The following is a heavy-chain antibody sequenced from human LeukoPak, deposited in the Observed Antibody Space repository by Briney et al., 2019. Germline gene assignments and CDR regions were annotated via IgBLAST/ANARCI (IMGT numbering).Heavy chain of an antibody. Sequence: GASVKVSCKASGYTFTGCYMHWVRQAPGQGLEWMGRINPNSGGTNYAQKFQGRVTMTRDTSISTAYMELSRLRSDDTAVYYCARLPEGIAVAGRRYMDVWGKGTTVTVSS. CDR3: ARLPEGIAVAGRRYMDV. D-gene: IGHD6-19*01. CDR1: GYTFTGCY. V-gene: IGHV1-2*06. J-gene: IGHJ6*03. CDR2: INPNSGGT.